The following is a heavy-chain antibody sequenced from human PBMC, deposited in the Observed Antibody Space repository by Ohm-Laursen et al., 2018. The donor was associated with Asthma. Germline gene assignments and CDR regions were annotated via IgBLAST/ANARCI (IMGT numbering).Heavy chain of an antibody. V-gene: IGHV3-30*18. CDR1: GFTFSSYG. J-gene: IGHJ4*02. Sequence: SLRLSCAASGFTFSSYGMHWVRQAPGKGLEWVAVISYNGSNKYYADSVKGRFTISRDNSKNTLYLQMNSLRAEDTAVYYCAKVNWGTGTAIDYWGQGTLVTVSS. CDR2: ISYNGSNK. D-gene: IGHD1-7*01. CDR3: AKVNWGTGTAIDY.